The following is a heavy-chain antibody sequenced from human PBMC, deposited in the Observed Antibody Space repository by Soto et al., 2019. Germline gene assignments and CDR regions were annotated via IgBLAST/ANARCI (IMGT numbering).Heavy chain of an antibody. V-gene: IGHV3-7*03. Sequence: GGSLRLSCVASGFRFSDYPLNWVRQAPGQGLEWVANINKAGTKTNCVDSVKGRFTTSRDNAKNSLYLQIDSLRVEDTAIYYCVRGTPTPGLDIWGHGTPVTVSS. CDR2: INKAGTKT. CDR1: GFRFSDYP. J-gene: IGHJ4*01. CDR3: VRGTPTPGLDI. D-gene: IGHD1-1*01.